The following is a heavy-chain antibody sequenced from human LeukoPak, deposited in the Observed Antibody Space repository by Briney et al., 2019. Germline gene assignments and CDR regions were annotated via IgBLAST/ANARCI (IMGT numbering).Heavy chain of an antibody. J-gene: IGHJ6*01. CDR1: GFTFSSYE. V-gene: IGHV3-48*03. CDR2: ISSSGSTI. Sequence: GGSLRLSCAASGFTFSSYEMNWVRQAPGKGLEWVSYISSSGSTIYYADSVKGRFTISRDNAENSLYLQMNRLSAEDTAVYYCAELGITMIGGVWGKGTTVTISS. D-gene: IGHD3-10*02. CDR3: AELGITMIGGV.